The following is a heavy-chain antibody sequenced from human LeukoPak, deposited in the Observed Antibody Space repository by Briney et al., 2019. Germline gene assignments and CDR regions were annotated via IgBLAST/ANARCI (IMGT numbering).Heavy chain of an antibody. Sequence: PGESLRLSCTASGFTFSNFWMGWVRQAPGKGLEWVSAISGSGGSTYYADSVKGRFTISRDNSKNTLYLQMNSLRAEDTAVYYCAKDPPYYYDSSGYYARPDYWGQGTLVTVSS. CDR3: AKDPPYYYDSSGYYARPDY. CDR2: ISGSGGST. J-gene: IGHJ4*02. CDR1: GFTFSNFW. D-gene: IGHD3-22*01. V-gene: IGHV3-23*01.